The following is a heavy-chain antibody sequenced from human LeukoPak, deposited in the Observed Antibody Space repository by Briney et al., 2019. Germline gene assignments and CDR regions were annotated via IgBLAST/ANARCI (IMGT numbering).Heavy chain of an antibody. CDR3: ARGGQKGVRYYFDY. Sequence: GGSLRLSCTASGFTFGDYAMSWVRQAPGKGLEWVAVISYDGSNKYYADSVKGRFTISRDNSKNTLYLQMNSLRAEDTAVYYCARGGQKGVRYYFDYWGQGTLVTVSS. V-gene: IGHV3-30*04. CDR1: GFTFGDYA. CDR2: ISYDGSNK. J-gene: IGHJ4*02. D-gene: IGHD2-8*01.